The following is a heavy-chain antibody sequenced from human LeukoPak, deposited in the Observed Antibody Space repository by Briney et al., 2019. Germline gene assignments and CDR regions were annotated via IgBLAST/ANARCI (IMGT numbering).Heavy chain of an antibody. V-gene: IGHV1-18*01. CDR2: ISAYNGNT. CDR1: GYTFTSYG. Sequence: ASVKVSCKASGYTFTSYGFSWVRQAPGKGLEWMGWISAYNGNTDYAQKFQGRVTMTRNTSISTAYMELSSLRSEDTAVYYCARAGYCSSTSCYYYYYMDVWGKGTTVTISS. D-gene: IGHD2-2*01. CDR3: ARAGYCSSTSCYYYYYMDV. J-gene: IGHJ6*03.